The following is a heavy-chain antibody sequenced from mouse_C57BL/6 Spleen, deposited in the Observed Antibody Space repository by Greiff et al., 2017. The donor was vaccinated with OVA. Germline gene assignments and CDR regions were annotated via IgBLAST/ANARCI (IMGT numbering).Heavy chain of an antibody. CDR2: IDPADGDT. CDR3: TLSTMVTPFDY. D-gene: IGHD2-2*01. CDR1: GFNIKDYY. V-gene: IGHV14-1*01. Sequence: VHVKQSGAELVRPGASVKLSCTASGFNIKDYYMHWVKQRPEQGLEWIGRIDPADGDTEYAPKFQGKATMTADTSSHTAYLQLSSLTSEDTAVYYCTLSTMVTPFDYWGQGTTLTVSS. J-gene: IGHJ2*01.